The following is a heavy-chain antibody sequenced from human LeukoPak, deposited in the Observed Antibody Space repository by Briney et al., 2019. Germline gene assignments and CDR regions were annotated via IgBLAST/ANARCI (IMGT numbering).Heavy chain of an antibody. CDR3: ARATHSGWYFLFDY. D-gene: IGHD6-19*01. J-gene: IGHJ4*02. CDR1: GYSISSGYY. Sequence: SESLSLTCTVSGYSISSGYYWGWIRQPPGKGLEWIGYIYYSGSTNYNPSLKSRVTISVDTSKNQFSLKLSSVTAADTAVYYCARATHSGWYFLFDYWGQGTLVTVSS. V-gene: IGHV4-61*01. CDR2: IYYSGST.